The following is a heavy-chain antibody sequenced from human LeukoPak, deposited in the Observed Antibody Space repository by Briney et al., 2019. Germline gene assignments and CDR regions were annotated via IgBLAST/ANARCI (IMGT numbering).Heavy chain of an antibody. CDR3: ARAGGGPRYGSYYYYYMDV. D-gene: IGHD3-16*01. Sequence: SVKVSCKASGGTFSSYAISWVRQAPGQGLEWMGGIIPIFGTANYAQKFQGRVTITADESTSTAYMELSSLRSEDTAVYYCARAGGGPRYGSYYYYYMDVWGKGTTVTVSS. J-gene: IGHJ6*03. CDR2: IIPIFGTA. CDR1: GGTFSSYA. V-gene: IGHV1-69*13.